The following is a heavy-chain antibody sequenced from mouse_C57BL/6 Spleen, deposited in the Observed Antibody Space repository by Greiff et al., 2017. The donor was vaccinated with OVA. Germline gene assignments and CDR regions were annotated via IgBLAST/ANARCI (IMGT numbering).Heavy chain of an antibody. CDR3: TTYGPKYYFDY. J-gene: IGHJ2*01. D-gene: IGHD1-1*02. Sequence: QVQLQQSGAELVRPGASVTLSCKASGYTFTDYEMHWVKQTPVHGLEWIGAIDPETGGTAYNQKFKGKAILTADKSSSTAYMELRSLTSEDSAVYYCTTYGPKYYFDYWGQGTTLTVSS. CDR1: GYTFTDYE. V-gene: IGHV1-15*01. CDR2: IDPETGGT.